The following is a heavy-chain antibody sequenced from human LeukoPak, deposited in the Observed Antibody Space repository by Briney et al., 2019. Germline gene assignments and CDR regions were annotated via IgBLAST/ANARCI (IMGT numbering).Heavy chain of an antibody. J-gene: IGHJ4*02. V-gene: IGHV3-7*01. CDR1: GFIFSSSW. Sequence: GGSLRLSCAASGFIFSSSWMTWVRQAPGKGLEWVANIKRDGSEKYCVDSVKGRFTISRDNAKNSLYLQMNSLNAEDTAVYYCARDAYFDYWGQGTLVTVSS. CDR2: IKRDGSEK. CDR3: ARDAYFDY.